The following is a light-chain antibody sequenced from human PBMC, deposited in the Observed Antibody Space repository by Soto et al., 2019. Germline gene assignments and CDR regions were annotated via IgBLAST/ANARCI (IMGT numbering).Light chain of an antibody. CDR2: GNY. J-gene: IGLJ3*02. Sequence: QSALTQPPTVSGAPGQRVTISCTGSSSNIGAGYDVHWYQQLPGTAPKLLIYGNYNRPSGVPDRFSGSKSGTSASLAITGLQAEDEADYYCQSYDSSLSGWVFGGGTKLTVL. V-gene: IGLV1-40*01. CDR1: SSNIGAGYD. CDR3: QSYDSSLSGWV.